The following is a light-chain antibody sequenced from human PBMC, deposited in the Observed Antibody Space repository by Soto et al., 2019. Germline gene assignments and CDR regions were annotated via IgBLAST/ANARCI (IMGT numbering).Light chain of an antibody. CDR3: QQYNNWPRT. CDR2: GAS. Sequence: EIVLTQSPGTLSLSXGERATLSCRASQSVSSNLAWYQQKPGQAPRLLIYGASTRATGIPARFSGSGSGTEFTLTISSLQSEDFAVYYCQQYNNWPRTFGQGTKVDI. V-gene: IGKV3-15*01. CDR1: QSVSSN. J-gene: IGKJ1*01.